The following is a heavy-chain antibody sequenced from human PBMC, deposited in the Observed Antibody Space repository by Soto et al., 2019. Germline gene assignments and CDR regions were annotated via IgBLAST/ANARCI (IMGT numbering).Heavy chain of an antibody. D-gene: IGHD2-8*01. CDR3: ARDRSTYGGGGTGEVKENWFDP. CDR2: AYYSGST. Sequence: LSLTCTVSGGPISHYYWSWIRQSPGKGLEWIGYAYYSGSTDYNPSLKSRVTMSVDTSKNQVSLKLNSVTTADTAVYYCARDRSTYGGGGTGEVKENWFDPWGPGTLVTVSS. J-gene: IGHJ5*02. V-gene: IGHV4-59*01. CDR1: GGPISHYY.